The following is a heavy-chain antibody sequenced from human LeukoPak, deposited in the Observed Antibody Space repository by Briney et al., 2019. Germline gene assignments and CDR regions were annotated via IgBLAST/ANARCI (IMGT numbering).Heavy chain of an antibody. J-gene: IGHJ4*02. D-gene: IGHD3-9*01. CDR1: GGSISTYY. Sequence: TASETLSLTCTVSGGSISTYYWSWIRQPPGKGLEWIGYIYYSGSTNYSPSLKSRVTISVKTSKNQFSLKLRSVTAADTAVYYCARVTGYTIEDYFDYWGQGTLVTVSS. V-gene: IGHV4-59*01. CDR2: IYYSGST. CDR3: ARVTGYTIEDYFDY.